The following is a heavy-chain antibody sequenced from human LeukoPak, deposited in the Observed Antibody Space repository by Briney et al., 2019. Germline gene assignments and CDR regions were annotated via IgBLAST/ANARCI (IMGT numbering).Heavy chain of an antibody. CDR1: GFPFSTYS. J-gene: IGHJ3*02. CDR2: ISSSSSTI. D-gene: IGHD3-22*01. V-gene: IGHV3-48*04. Sequence: GGSLRLSCAASGFPFSTYSMNWVRQAPGKGLEWVSYISSSSSTIYYADSVKGRFTISRDNAKNSLYLQMNSLRAEDTAVYYCAKTLTMIVVVGAFDIWGQGTMVTVSS. CDR3: AKTLTMIVVVGAFDI.